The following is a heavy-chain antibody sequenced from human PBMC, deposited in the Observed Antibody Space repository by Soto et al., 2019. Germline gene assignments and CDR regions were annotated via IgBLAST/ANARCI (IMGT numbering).Heavy chain of an antibody. D-gene: IGHD3-22*01. CDR1: GYTFTSYY. CDR2: INPSGGST. J-gene: IGHJ4*02. Sequence: WASVKVSCKASGYTFTSYYMHWVRQAPGQGLERMGIINPSGGSTSSAQKFQGRVTMTRDTSTSTVYMELSSLRSEDTAVYYCARDFVRKYYDSSGYYYNYFDYWGQGTLVTVSS. CDR3: ARDFVRKYYDSSGYYYNYFDY. V-gene: IGHV1-46*01.